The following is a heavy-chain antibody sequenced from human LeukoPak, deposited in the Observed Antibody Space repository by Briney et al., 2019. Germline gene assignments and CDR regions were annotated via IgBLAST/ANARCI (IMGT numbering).Heavy chain of an antibody. CDR1: GYTFNSYY. Sequence: ASVKVSCKASGYTFNSYYMHWVRQAPGQGLEWMGIINPSGGSTSYAQKFQGRVTMTRDTSTSTVYMELSSLRSEDTAVYYCARDPGDCSSTSCYDAFDIWGQGTMVTVSS. V-gene: IGHV1-46*02. CDR3: ARDPGDCSSTSCYDAFDI. J-gene: IGHJ3*02. D-gene: IGHD2-2*01. CDR2: INPSGGST.